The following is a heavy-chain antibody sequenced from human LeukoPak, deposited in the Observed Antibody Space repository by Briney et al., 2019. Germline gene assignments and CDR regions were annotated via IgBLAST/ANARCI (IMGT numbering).Heavy chain of an antibody. D-gene: IGHD3-9*01. Sequence: GASVKVSCKASGYTFTGYYMHWVRQAPGQGLEWMGWINPNSGGTNYAQKFQGRVTMTRDTSISTAYMELSRLRSDDTAVYYCARGLRYFDWLSPLDYWGQGTLVTVSS. CDR1: GYTFTGYY. V-gene: IGHV1-2*02. J-gene: IGHJ4*02. CDR3: ARGLRYFDWLSPLDY. CDR2: INPNSGGT.